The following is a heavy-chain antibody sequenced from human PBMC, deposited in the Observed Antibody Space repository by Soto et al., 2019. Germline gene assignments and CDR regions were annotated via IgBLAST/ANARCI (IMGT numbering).Heavy chain of an antibody. CDR3: ARDLIVVVPAAPGLYYYYGMDV. CDR2: IYYSGST. J-gene: IGHJ6*02. D-gene: IGHD2-2*01. CDR1: GGCISSGGYY. V-gene: IGHV4-31*03. Sequence: TLSLTCTVSGGCISSGGYYWSWIRQHPGKGLEWIGYIYYSGSTYYNPSLKSRVTISVDTSKNQFSLKLSSVTAADTAVYYCARDLIVVVPAAPGLYYYYGMDVWGQGTTVTVSS.